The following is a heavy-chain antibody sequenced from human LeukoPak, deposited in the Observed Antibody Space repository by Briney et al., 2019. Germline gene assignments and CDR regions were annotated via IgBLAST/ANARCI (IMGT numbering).Heavy chain of an antibody. CDR2: IYHSGST. Sequence: SETLSLTCDVSGGSISSSNWWSWVRQPPGKGLEWIGEIYHSGSTNYNPSLKSRVTISVDKSKNQFSLKLTSVTAADTAVYSCARDIAVKGADYYYYYGMDVWGQGTTVTVSS. V-gene: IGHV4-4*02. J-gene: IGHJ6*02. CDR3: ARDIAVKGADYYYYYGMDV. D-gene: IGHD6-19*01. CDR1: GGSISSSNW.